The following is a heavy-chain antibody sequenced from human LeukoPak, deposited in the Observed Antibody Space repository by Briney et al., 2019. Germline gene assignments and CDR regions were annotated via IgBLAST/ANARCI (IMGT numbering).Heavy chain of an antibody. J-gene: IGHJ4*02. CDR2: ISGDSRYI. V-gene: IGHV3-21*06. Sequence: GGSLTLSCAASGFTFSDYSLNWVRQAPGKGLEWVSCISGDSRYIYYADSLKGRSTISRDNAQNSLYLHMNNLRAEDTAVYYYARGPFSSSWSEFDYWGQGTLVTVSS. CDR3: ARGPFSSSWSEFDY. CDR1: GFTFSDYS. D-gene: IGHD6-13*01.